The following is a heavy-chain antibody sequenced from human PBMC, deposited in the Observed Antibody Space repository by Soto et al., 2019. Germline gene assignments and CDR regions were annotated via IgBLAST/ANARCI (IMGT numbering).Heavy chain of an antibody. CDR3: ARKGYYDSSGYQLDNAFDI. D-gene: IGHD3-22*01. CDR2: ISAYNGNT. V-gene: IGHV1-18*01. CDR1: GYTFTSYG. J-gene: IGHJ3*02. Sequence: ASVKVSCKASGYTFTSYGISWVRQAPGQGLEWMGWISAYNGNTNYAQKLQGRVTMTTDTSTSTAYMEPRSLRSDDTAVYYCARKGYYDSSGYQLDNAFDIWGQGTMVTVSS.